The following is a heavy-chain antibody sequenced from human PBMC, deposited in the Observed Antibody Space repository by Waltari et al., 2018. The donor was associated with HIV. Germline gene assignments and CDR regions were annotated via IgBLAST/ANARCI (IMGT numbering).Heavy chain of an antibody. D-gene: IGHD2-2*01. V-gene: IGHV3-48*01. J-gene: IGHJ4*02. CDR1: AFTLGSAS. CDR3: ASPDLAYCSSTSCHGDY. Sequence: EVQLVESGGGLVQPGGSLRLSCAAPAFTLGSASMNWARQAPGNGLEWVSYISSSRSTIYYADSVKGRFTISRDNAKNSLYLQMNSLRAEDTAVYYCASPDLAYCSSTSCHGDYWGQGTLVTVSS. CDR2: ISSSRSTI.